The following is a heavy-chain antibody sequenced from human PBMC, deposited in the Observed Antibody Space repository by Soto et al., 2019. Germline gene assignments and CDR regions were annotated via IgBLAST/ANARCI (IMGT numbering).Heavy chain of an antibody. V-gene: IGHV3-33*01. CDR1: GFTFSSYG. Sequence: HPGGSLRLSCAASGFTFSSYGMHWVRQAPGKGLEWVAVIWYDGSNKYYADSVKGRFTISRDNSKSTLYLQMNSLRAEDTAVYYCARDQGARYCSGGSCYPPLYYYYYMDVWGKGTTVTVS. J-gene: IGHJ6*03. CDR3: ARDQGARYCSGGSCYPPLYYYYYMDV. D-gene: IGHD2-15*01. CDR2: IWYDGSNK.